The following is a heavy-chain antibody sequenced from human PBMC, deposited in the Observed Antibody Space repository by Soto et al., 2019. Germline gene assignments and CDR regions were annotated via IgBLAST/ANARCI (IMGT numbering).Heavy chain of an antibody. CDR2: LYYSGST. V-gene: IGHV4-59*11. D-gene: IGHD5-12*01. Sequence: QVQLQESGPGLVKPSETLSLTCALSGGSISNRYWSWIRQPPGKGLEWIGHLYYSGSTDYNPSLESRVTMSVATSKRQFSLKVSSVTAADTAVYYCARGDGYKSAFEIWGQGTMVTVSS. CDR1: GGSISNRY. J-gene: IGHJ3*02. CDR3: ARGDGYKSAFEI.